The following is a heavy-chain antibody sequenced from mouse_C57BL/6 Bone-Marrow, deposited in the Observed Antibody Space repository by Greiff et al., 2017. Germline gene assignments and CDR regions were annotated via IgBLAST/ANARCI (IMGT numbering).Heavy chain of an antibody. V-gene: IGHV1-64*01. Sequence: VQLQQPGAELVKPGASVKLSCKASGYTFTSYWMHWVKQRPGQGLEWIGMIHPNSGSTNYNEKFKSKATLTVDKSSSTAYIQLSSLPSEDSAVYYCARNYCASPWYFDVWGTGTTVTVSS. CDR3: ARNYCASPWYFDV. D-gene: IGHD1-1*01. J-gene: IGHJ1*03. CDR1: GYTFTSYW. CDR2: IHPNSGST.